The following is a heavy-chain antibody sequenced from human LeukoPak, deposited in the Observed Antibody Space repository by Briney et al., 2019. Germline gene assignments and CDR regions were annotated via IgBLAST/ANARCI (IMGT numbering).Heavy chain of an antibody. CDR1: GFTFSVYG. CDR3: ARRPPTGAALDH. D-gene: IGHD6-6*01. CDR2: ISSSTSTI. V-gene: IGHV3-48*01. J-gene: IGHJ5*02. Sequence: GGSLRLSCAASGFTFSVYGMNWVRQAPGKGLEWISYISSSTSTINYADSVKGRFTISRDNANNSLFLQMHSLGVEDTAVYYCARRPPTGAALDHWGQGTLVTVSP.